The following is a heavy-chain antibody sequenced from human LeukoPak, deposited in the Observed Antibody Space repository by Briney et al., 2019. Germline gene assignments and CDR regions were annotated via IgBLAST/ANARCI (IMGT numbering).Heavy chain of an antibody. CDR3: ATAVAGTGIIDY. CDR2: IYSGGST. CDR1: GFTVSSNY. J-gene: IGHJ4*02. D-gene: IGHD6-19*01. Sequence: GGSLRLSCAASGFTVSSNYMSWVRQAPGKGLEWVSVIYSGGSTYYADSVKGRFTISRDNSKNTLYLQMNSLRAEDTAVYYCATAVAGTGIIDYWGQGTLVTVSS. V-gene: IGHV3-53*01.